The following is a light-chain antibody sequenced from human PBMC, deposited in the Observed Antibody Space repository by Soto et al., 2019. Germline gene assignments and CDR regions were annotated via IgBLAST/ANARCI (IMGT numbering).Light chain of an antibody. Sequence: DIQMTQSPSSVSASVGDRVTITCRASQDISHWLAWYQQRPGQAPKLLIYSASNLHSEVPSRFSASGSGTDFTLTISSLQPDDFATYYCQQSDSFITFGGGTRVEI. V-gene: IGKV1-12*01. CDR2: SAS. CDR1: QDISHW. CDR3: QQSDSFIT. J-gene: IGKJ4*01.